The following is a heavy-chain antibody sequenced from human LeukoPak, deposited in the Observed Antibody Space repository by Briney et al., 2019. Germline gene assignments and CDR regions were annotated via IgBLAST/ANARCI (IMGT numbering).Heavy chain of an antibody. V-gene: IGHV3-7*03. CDR3: MTELLGY. D-gene: IGHD1-14*01. J-gene: IGHJ4*02. CDR1: GFSFSSYW. Sequence: GGSLRLSCAASGFSFSSYWMTWVRQAPGRGLEFVANIRGDGNEKYYMDSMKGRLTFSRDNAKNSLFLQMSGLRAEDTAVYYCMTELLGYRGQGTLVTVSS. CDR2: IRGDGNEK.